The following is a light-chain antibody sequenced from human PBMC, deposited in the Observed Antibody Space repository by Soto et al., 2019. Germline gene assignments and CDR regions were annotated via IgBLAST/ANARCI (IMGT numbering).Light chain of an antibody. CDR1: SSDVGSYNL. Sequence: QSALTQPASVSGSPGQSITISCIGTSSDVGSYNLVSWYQQHPGKAPKVLIYEVSERPSGVSNRFSGSKSGNTASLTISGLQAEDEAEYYCCSYAGSRTLVLFGGGTKVTVL. CDR2: EVS. J-gene: IGLJ2*01. V-gene: IGLV2-23*02. CDR3: CSYAGSRTLVL.